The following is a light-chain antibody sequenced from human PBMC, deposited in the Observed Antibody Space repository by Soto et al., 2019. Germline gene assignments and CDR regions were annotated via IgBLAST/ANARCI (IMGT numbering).Light chain of an antibody. CDR3: LQDYNYPPT. CDR1: QGIRND. CDR2: AAS. V-gene: IGKV1-6*01. J-gene: IGKJ1*01. Sequence: AIQMTQSPSSLSASVGDRVTITCRASQGIRNDLGWYQQKPGKAPKLLIYAASSLQSGAPSRFSGSGSGTDFTLTISSLQPEDFATYYGLQDYNYPPTFGQGTKVEIK.